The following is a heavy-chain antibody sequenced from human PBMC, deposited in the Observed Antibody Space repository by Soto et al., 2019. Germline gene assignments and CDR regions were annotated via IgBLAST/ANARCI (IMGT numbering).Heavy chain of an antibody. Sequence: TGGSLRLSCAASGFTFSSYSMNWFRQAPGKGLEWVSYISSSSSTIYYADSVKGRFTISRDNAKNSLYLQMNSLRDEDTAVYYCARGYDFWSGINWFDPWGQGTLVTVSS. J-gene: IGHJ5*02. CDR2: ISSSSSTI. D-gene: IGHD3-3*01. V-gene: IGHV3-48*02. CDR1: GFTFSSYS. CDR3: ARGYDFWSGINWFDP.